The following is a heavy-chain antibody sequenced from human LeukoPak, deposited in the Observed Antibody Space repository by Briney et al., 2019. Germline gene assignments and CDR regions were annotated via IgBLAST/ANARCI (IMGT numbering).Heavy chain of an antibody. CDR3: ARDHKEGSSWYFDAFDI. J-gene: IGHJ3*02. D-gene: IGHD6-13*01. Sequence: PSETLSLTCTVSGGSISSSSYYWGWIRQPPGKGLEWIGSIYYSGSTYYNPSLKSRVTISVDTSKNQFSLKLSSVTAADTAVYYCARDHKEGSSWYFDAFDIWGQGTMVTVSS. CDR2: IYYSGST. CDR1: GGSISSSSYY. V-gene: IGHV4-39*07.